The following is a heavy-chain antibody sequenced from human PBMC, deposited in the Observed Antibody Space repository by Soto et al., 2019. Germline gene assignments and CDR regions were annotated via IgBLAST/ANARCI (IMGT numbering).Heavy chain of an antibody. CDR3: ARGRITPGAEWDENDAFDI. J-gene: IGHJ3*02. V-gene: IGHV4-59*01. CDR1: GGSISSYY. CDR2: IYYSGST. Sequence: QVQLQESGPGLVKPSETLSLTCTVSGGSISSYYWSWIRQPPGKGLEWIGYIYYSGSTNYNPSLKSRVTISVDTSKNQFSLKLSSVTAADTAVYYCARGRITPGAEWDENDAFDIWGQGTMVTVSS. D-gene: IGHD3-10*01.